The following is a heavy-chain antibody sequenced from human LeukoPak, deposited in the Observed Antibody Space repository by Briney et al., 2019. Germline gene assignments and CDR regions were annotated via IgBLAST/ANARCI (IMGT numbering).Heavy chain of an antibody. CDR1: GGSISSSSYY. Sequence: SETLSLTCTVSGGSISSSSYYWGWIRQPPGKGLEWIGSIYYSGSTYYNPSLKSRVTISVDTSKNQFSLKLSSVTAADTAVYYCARLAGGNEYADDWGQGTLVTVSS. J-gene: IGHJ4*02. CDR2: IYYSGST. CDR3: ARLAGGNEYADD. V-gene: IGHV4-39*01. D-gene: IGHD2-2*01.